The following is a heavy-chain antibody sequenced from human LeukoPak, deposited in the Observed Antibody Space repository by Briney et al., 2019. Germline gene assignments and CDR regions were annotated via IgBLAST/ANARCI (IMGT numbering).Heavy chain of an antibody. D-gene: IGHD6-13*01. CDR2: ITSGTRT. Sequence: GGTLRLSCVASGFTFSSHGMNWVRQAPGKGLEWVSGITSGTRTYYADSVKGRSAISRDNSKNTMYLQMNSLRAEDTAVYYCARDRRGSSYDYWGQGTLVTVSS. J-gene: IGHJ4*02. V-gene: IGHV3-23*01. CDR3: ARDRRGSSYDY. CDR1: GFTFSSHG.